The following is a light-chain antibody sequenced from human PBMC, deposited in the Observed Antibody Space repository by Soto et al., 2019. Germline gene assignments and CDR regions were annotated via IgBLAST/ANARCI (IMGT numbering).Light chain of an antibody. CDR2: WAS. CDR1: QTILYSSNNKNY. V-gene: IGKV4-1*01. Sequence: DIVMTQSPDSLAVSLGERTTINCKSSQTILYSSNNKNYLAWYLHKPGQPPRLLIHWASTRQAGVPDRFSGSGSGTDFTLTISSLQAEDVAIYYCQQFYTTPFTFGPGTKVEIK. CDR3: QQFYTTPFT. J-gene: IGKJ3*01.